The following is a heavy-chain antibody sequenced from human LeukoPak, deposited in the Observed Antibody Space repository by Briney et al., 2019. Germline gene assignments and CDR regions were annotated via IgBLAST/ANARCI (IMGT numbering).Heavy chain of an antibody. CDR3: ARVAAYYYYYMDV. V-gene: IGHV1-46*01. CDR2: INPSGGST. J-gene: IGHJ6*03. CDR1: GYTFTSYY. Sequence: ASVKVSCKASGYTFTSYYMHWVRQAPGQGLEWMGIINPSGGSTSYAQKFQGRVTMTRDMSTSTVYMEPSSLRSEDTAVYYCARVAAYYYYYMDVWGKGTTVTVSS.